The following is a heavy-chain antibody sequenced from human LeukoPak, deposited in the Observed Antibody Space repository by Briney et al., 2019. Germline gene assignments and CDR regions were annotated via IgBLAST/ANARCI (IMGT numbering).Heavy chain of an antibody. CDR2: INHSGST. CDR3: AREGSSLAWFDP. CDR1: GGSFSGYY. V-gene: IGHV4-34*01. Sequence: SETLSLTCAVYGGSFSGYYWCWIRQPPGKGLEWIGEINHSGSTNYNQSLKSRVTISVDTAKNQFSLKLSSVTAADTAVYYCAREGSSLAWFDPWGQGTLVTVSS. D-gene: IGHD6-13*01. J-gene: IGHJ5*02.